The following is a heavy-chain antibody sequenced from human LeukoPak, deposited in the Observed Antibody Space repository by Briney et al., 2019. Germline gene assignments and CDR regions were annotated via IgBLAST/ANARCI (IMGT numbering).Heavy chain of an antibody. CDR1: GGSISSYY. D-gene: IGHD2-8*01. V-gene: IGHV4-59*01. Sequence: SETLSLTCTVSGGSISSYYWSWIRQPPGKGLEWIGYIYYSGSTNYNPSLKSRVTISVDTSKNQFSLKLSSVTASDTAVYYCARGSCTNGVCSDFDYWGQGTLVTVSS. CDR2: IYYSGST. CDR3: ARGSCTNGVCSDFDY. J-gene: IGHJ4*02.